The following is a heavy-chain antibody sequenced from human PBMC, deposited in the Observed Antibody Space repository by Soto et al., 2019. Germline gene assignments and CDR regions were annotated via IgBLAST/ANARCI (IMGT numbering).Heavy chain of an antibody. CDR2: IYYSGST. J-gene: IGHJ2*01. V-gene: IGHV4-31*03. Sequence: QVQLQESGPGLVKPSQTLSLTCTVSGGSISSGGYYWSWIRQHPGKGLEWIGYIYYSGSTYYNPSLKSRVTISVDTSKNQFSLKLSSVTAADTAVYYWARGASSWSNWYFDLRGRGTLVTVSS. CDR3: ARGASSWSNWYFDL. CDR1: GGSISSGGYY. D-gene: IGHD6-13*01.